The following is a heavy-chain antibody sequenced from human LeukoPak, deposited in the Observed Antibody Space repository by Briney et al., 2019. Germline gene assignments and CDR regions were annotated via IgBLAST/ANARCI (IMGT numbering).Heavy chain of an antibody. Sequence: GGSLRLSCAASGFTFSSYAMSWVRQAPGKGLEWVSYISSSGSTIYYADSVKGRFTISRDNAKNSLYLQMNSLRAEDTAVYYCARGGGDLYSSGLHEFDYWGQGTLVTVSS. CDR1: GFTFSSYA. CDR3: ARGGGDLYSSGLHEFDY. J-gene: IGHJ4*02. V-gene: IGHV3-48*03. D-gene: IGHD6-19*01. CDR2: ISSSGSTI.